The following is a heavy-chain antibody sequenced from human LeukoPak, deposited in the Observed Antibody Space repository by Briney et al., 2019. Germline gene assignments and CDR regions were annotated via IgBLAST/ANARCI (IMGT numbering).Heavy chain of an antibody. CDR2: IKQDGTEK. CDR3: AKNYGSGKYYFDY. V-gene: IGHV3-7*01. CDR1: GFTFTTYW. Sequence: GGSLRLSCAASGFTFTTYWMSWVRQAPGKGLEWVANIKQDGTEKNYVDSVKGRFTISRDNAKNSLYLQMNSLRAEDTAVYYCAKNYGSGKYYFDYWGQGTLVTISS. D-gene: IGHD3-10*01. J-gene: IGHJ4*02.